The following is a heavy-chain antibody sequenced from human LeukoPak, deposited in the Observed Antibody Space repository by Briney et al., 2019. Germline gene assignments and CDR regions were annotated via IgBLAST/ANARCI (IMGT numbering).Heavy chain of an antibody. CDR3: ARDSTYYYASGSSGPHYFDY. CDR2: ISNVXTNT. J-gene: IGHJ4*02. D-gene: IGHD3-10*01. Sequence: PGXXLXXXAVISNVXTNTYYADSVKGRFTISRDNSKNTLYLQLNSLRAEDTSVYYCARDSTYYYASGSSGPHYFDYWGQGTLVTVSS. V-gene: IGHV3-30*01.